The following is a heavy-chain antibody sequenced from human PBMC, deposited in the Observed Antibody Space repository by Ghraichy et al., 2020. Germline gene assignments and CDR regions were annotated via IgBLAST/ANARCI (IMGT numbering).Heavy chain of an antibody. J-gene: IGHJ4*02. Sequence: GGSLRLSCAASGFAFSYYWMSWVRLAPGKGLEWVANIKQDGSEKYYVDSVKGRFTISRDNAKNALYLQMNSLRAEDTAVYYCAREAGATNSWGQGTLVTVSS. CDR2: IKQDGSEK. V-gene: IGHV3-7*03. CDR1: GFAFSYYW. D-gene: IGHD1-26*01. CDR3: AREAGATNS.